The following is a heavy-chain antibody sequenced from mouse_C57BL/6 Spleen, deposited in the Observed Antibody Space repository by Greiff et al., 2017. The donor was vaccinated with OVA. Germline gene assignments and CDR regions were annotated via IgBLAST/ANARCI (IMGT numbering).Heavy chain of an antibody. D-gene: IGHD1-1*01. V-gene: IGHV5-6*01. CDR2: ISSGGSYT. Sequence: EVHLVESGGDLVKPGGSLKLSCAASGFTFSSYGMSWVRQTPDKRLEWVATISSGGSYTYYPDSVKGRFTSSRDNAKNTLYLQMSSLKSEDTAMYYCARQGYYGSSSFDYWGQGTTLTVSS. CDR3: ARQGYYGSSSFDY. J-gene: IGHJ2*01. CDR1: GFTFSSYG.